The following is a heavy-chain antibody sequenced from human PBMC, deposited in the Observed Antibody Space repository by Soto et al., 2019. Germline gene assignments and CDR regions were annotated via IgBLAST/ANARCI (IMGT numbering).Heavy chain of an antibody. CDR1: GFTFSSYA. CDR2: ISGSGGST. D-gene: IGHD4-17*01. Sequence: GGSLRLSCAASGFTFSSYAMSWVRQAPGKGLEWVSAISGSGGSTYYADPVKGRFTISRDNSKNTLYLQMNSLRAEDTAVYYCAKTRSRPVTTATDYWGQGTLVTVSS. J-gene: IGHJ4*02. V-gene: IGHV3-23*01. CDR3: AKTRSRPVTTATDY.